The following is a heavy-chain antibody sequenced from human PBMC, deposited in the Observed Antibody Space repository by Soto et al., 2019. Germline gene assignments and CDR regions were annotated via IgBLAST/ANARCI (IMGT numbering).Heavy chain of an antibody. D-gene: IGHD3-16*01. CDR2: IIPIFGTA. CDR3: AGALSTFPFDY. CDR1: GGTFSSYA. J-gene: IGHJ4*02. Sequence: QVQLVQSGAEVKKPGSSVKVSCKASGGTFSSYAISWVRQAPGQGLEWMGGIIPIFGTANYAEKFQGRVTITADEPTSTAYMELSSLRSEDTAVYYCAGALSTFPFDYWGQGTLVTVSS. V-gene: IGHV1-69*12.